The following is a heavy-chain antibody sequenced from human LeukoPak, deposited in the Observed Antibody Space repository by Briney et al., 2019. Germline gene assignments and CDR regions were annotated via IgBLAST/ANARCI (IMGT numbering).Heavy chain of an antibody. Sequence: PSETLSLTCTVSGGSISSSSYYWSWIRQPPGKGLEWIGYAHYNGEIKYNPSLKSRLTISVDTSKNEVSLVLTSVTAADTALYYCARQPGGTAAFDIWAQGTMVTVSA. CDR1: GGSISSSSYY. CDR2: AHYNGEI. CDR3: ARQPGGTAAFDI. J-gene: IGHJ3*02. V-gene: IGHV4-61*05. D-gene: IGHD6-13*01.